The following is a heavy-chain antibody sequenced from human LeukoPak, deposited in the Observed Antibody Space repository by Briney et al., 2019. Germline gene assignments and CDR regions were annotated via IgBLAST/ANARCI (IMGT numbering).Heavy chain of an antibody. CDR3: ATEIRRKVLLWFGELFPFDY. CDR2: FDPEDGET. V-gene: IGHV1-24*01. Sequence: ASVKVSCKVSGYTLTGLSMHWVRQAPGKGLEGMGGFDPEDGETIYAQKFQGRVTMTQDTSTDTAYMELSSLRSEDTAVYYCATEIRRKVLLWFGELFPFDYWGQGTLVTVSS. CDR1: GYTLTGLS. D-gene: IGHD3-10*01. J-gene: IGHJ4*02.